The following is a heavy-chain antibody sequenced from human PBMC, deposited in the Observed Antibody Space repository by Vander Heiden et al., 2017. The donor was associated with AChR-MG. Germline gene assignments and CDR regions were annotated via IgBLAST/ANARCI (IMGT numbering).Heavy chain of an antibody. V-gene: IGHV3-49*03. D-gene: IGHD4-17*01. CDR1: GFTFGVYA. Sequence: EVQLVESGGGLVQPGRSLRLSCTASGFTFGVYAMSWFRQAPGKGLEWVGFIRSKAYGGTTEYAASVKGRFTISRDDSKSIAYLQMNSLKTEDTAVYYCTRGGGTTVTTWWGQGTLVTVSS. CDR2: IRSKAYGGTT. CDR3: TRGGGTTVTTW. J-gene: IGHJ4*02.